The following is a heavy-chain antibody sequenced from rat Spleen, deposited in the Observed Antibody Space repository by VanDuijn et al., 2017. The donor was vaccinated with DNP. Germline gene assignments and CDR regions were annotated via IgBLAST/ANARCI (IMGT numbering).Heavy chain of an antibody. J-gene: IGHJ2*01. Sequence: VQLQESGPGLVEPSQSLSLTCSVTGYSITSCCRWTWIRKFPGHKLEWMGYINSAGSIEYNPSPKGRISITSDTSKNQFFLQVNSVTTDDTATYYCTRGDILRSFDYWGQGVMVTVSS. V-gene: IGHV3-3*01. CDR1: GYSITSCCR. D-gene: IGHD1-6*01. CDR3: TRGDILRSFDY. CDR2: INSAGSI.